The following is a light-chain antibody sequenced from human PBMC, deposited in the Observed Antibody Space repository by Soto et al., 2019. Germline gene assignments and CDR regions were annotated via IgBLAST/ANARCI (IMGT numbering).Light chain of an antibody. V-gene: IGKV3-20*01. CDR2: GAS. Sequence: EIVLMQSPDTLSLSPGERATLSCRASQSVSSDYLVWYQQKPGQAPRLLIYGASRRATGIPDRFSGSGSGTDFILTISRLEPEDVAVYYCQHYDNSPPSVTFGPGTKVDIK. CDR1: QSVSSDY. CDR3: QHYDNSPPSVT. J-gene: IGKJ3*01.